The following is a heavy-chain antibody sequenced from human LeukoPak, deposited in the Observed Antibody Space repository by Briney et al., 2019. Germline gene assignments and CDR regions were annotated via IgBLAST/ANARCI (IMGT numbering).Heavy chain of an antibody. CDR2: INPNSGGT. Sequence: ASVKVSCKASGYTFTGYYMHWVRQAPGQGLEWMGRINPNSGGTNYAQKFQGRVTMTRDTSISTAYMEVSRLRSDDTAVYYCARQLVWGNWFDPWGQGTLVTVSS. CDR1: GYTFTGYY. D-gene: IGHD6-6*01. V-gene: IGHV1-2*06. CDR3: ARQLVWGNWFDP. J-gene: IGHJ5*02.